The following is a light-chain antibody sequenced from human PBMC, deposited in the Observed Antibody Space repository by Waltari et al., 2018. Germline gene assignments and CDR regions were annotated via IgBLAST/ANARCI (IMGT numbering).Light chain of an antibody. J-gene: IGLJ3*02. CDR3: NSYAGSRYWV. Sequence: WYQQHPDKSPKIRVYEVRERPSGVANRFAGSKSGNTASLTISGLQAEDEADYYCNSYAGSRYWVCGGGTKLTVL. CDR2: EVR. V-gene: IGLV2-14*01.